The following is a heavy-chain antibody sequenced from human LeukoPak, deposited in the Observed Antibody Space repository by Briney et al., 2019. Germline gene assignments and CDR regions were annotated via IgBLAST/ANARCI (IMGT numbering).Heavy chain of an antibody. CDR3: ARLRGFGEDFDY. D-gene: IGHD3-10*01. V-gene: IGHV4-38-2*01. J-gene: IGHJ4*02. CDR1: GYSISSGYY. CDR2: IFHRGST. Sequence: PSETLSLTCAVSGYSISSGYYWGWIRQPPGKGLEWIGSIFHRGSTYYNPSLRSRVTMSVDTSKNQFSLKLSSVTAADTAVYYCARLRGFGEDFDYWGQGTLVTVSS.